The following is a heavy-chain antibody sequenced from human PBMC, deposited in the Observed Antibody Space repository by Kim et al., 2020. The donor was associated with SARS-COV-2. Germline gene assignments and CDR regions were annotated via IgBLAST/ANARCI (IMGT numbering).Heavy chain of an antibody. CDR2: GRT. D-gene: IGHD1-26*01. Sequence: GRTSYIDSVKGRFTISRDNSKTTLYLQMNSLRAEDTAVYYCARVYLNWFDPWGQGTLVTVSA. CDR3: ARVYLNWFDP. V-gene: IGHV3-66*01. J-gene: IGHJ5*02.